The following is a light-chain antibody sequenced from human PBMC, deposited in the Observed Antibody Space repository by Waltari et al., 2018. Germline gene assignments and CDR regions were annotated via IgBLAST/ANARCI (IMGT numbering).Light chain of an antibody. CDR1: QSVSSSY. CDR2: GAS. J-gene: IGKJ1*01. V-gene: IGKV3-20*01. Sequence: ELVLTQSPGTLSLSPGERATLPCRASQSVSSSYLAWYQQKPGQAPRLLIYGASSRATGIPDRFSGSGSGTDFTLTISRLEPEDFAVYYCQQYGSSPWTFGQGTKVEIK. CDR3: QQYGSSPWT.